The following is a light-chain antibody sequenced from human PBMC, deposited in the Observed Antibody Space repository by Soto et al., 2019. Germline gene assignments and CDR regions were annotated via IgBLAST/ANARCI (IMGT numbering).Light chain of an antibody. J-gene: IGLJ2*01. V-gene: IGLV2-8*01. CDR3: SSYAGSNNLV. Sequence: QSVLTQPPSASGSPGQSVTISCTGTSSDVGGYNYVSWYQQHPGKAPKLMIYEVSKRPSRVPDRFPGSKSGNTASLTVSGLQAEDEADYYCSSYAGSNNLVFGGGTKLTVL. CDR2: EVS. CDR1: SSDVGGYNY.